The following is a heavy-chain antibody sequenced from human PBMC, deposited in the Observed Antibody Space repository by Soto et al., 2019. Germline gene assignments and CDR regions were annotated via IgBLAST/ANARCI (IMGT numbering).Heavy chain of an antibody. V-gene: IGHV3-23*01. J-gene: IGHJ3*02. CDR1: GFTFSSYA. D-gene: IGHD2-15*01. CDR2: ISSSGGST. Sequence: EVQLLESGGGLEQPGGSLRLSCAASGFTFSSYAMSWVRQAPGKGLGWVSAISSSGGSTYYADSVKGRFTISRDNSKNALYLQMNSLRAEDTDVYYCAKDPRVPSGSIWGQGTMVTVSS. CDR3: AKDPRVPSGSI.